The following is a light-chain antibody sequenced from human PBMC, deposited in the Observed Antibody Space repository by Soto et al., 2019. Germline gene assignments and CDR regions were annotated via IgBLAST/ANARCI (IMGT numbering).Light chain of an antibody. CDR2: GNS. CDR3: QSYDSSLSGYMV. J-gene: IGLJ2*01. Sequence: QAVVTQPPSVSGAPGQRVTISCTGSSSNIGAGYEVHWYQQLPGTAPKLLIYGNSNRPSGVPDRFSGSKSGTSASLAITGLQAEDEAEYYCQSYDSSLSGYMVFGGGTKLTVL. V-gene: IGLV1-40*01. CDR1: SSNIGAGYE.